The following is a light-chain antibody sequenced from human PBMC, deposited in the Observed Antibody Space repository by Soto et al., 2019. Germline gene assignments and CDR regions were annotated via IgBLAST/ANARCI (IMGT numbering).Light chain of an antibody. CDR3: QQRTNWPPFT. CDR1: LPISNY. V-gene: IGKV1-27*01. Sequence: DIQMTQSPSSLSASVGDGVTITCRASLPISNYGAWYQQKPGTIPNLLIYAASTLQAGVPSRFSGSGSGTDFTLTISSLQPEDVAAYYCQQRTNWPPFTFGPGTKVDIK. CDR2: AAS. J-gene: IGKJ3*01.